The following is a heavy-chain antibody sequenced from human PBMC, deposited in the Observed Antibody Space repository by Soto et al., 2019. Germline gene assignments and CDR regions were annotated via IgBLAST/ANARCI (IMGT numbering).Heavy chain of an antibody. CDR3: ARVAVGLRSNWYFDL. J-gene: IGHJ2*01. Sequence: PGGSLRLSCVASGLTVSGKKYMAWVRQAPGKGPEWVSGVYDLDGTYYVDSVKGRFTISRDNAKNSLYLQMNSLRADDTAVYYCARVAVGLRSNWYFDLWGRGTLVTVSS. CDR1: GLTVSGKKY. CDR2: VYDLDGT. V-gene: IGHV3-53*01. D-gene: IGHD4-17*01.